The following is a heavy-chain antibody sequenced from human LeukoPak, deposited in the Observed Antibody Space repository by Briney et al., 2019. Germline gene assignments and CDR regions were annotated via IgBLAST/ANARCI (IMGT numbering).Heavy chain of an antibody. V-gene: IGHV4-34*01. J-gene: IGHJ4*02. Sequence: PSETLSLTCAVYGGSFSGYYWSWIRQPPGKGLEWIGEINHSGSTNYNPSLKSRVTISVDTSKNQFSLKLSSVTAADTAVYYCARHGYGITGVADFDYWGQGTLVTVSS. CDR3: ARHGYGITGVADFDY. D-gene: IGHD1-20*01. CDR1: GGSFSGYY. CDR2: INHSGST.